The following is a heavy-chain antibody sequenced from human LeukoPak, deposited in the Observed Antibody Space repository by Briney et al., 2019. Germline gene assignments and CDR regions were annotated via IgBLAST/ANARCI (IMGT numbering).Heavy chain of an antibody. CDR2: IKQDGSEK. V-gene: IGHV3-7*01. CDR3: ARHVAAGTVDY. J-gene: IGHJ4*02. Sequence: GGSLRLSCAASGFTFSSYWMSWVRQAPGKGLEWVANIKQDGSEKYYVDSVKGRFTISRDNFKNLLYLQMNNLRAEDTAVYYCARHVAAGTVDYWGQGTLVTVSS. D-gene: IGHD6-13*01. CDR1: GFTFSSYW.